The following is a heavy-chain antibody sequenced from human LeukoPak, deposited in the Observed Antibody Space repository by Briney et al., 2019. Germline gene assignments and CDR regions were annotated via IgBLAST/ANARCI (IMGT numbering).Heavy chain of an antibody. V-gene: IGHV1-69*05. D-gene: IGHD2-2*01. J-gene: IGHJ5*02. CDR1: GGTFSSYA. Sequence: ASVKVSCKASGGTFSSYAISWVRQAPGQGLEWMGGIIPIFGTANYAQKFQGRVTITTDESTGTAYMELSSLRSEDTAVYYCASHARYCSSTSCYLNWFDPWGQGTLVTVSS. CDR2: IIPIFGTA. CDR3: ASHARYCSSTSCYLNWFDP.